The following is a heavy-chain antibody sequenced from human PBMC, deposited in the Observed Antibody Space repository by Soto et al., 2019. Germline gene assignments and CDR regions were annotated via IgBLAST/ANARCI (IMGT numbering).Heavy chain of an antibody. CDR3: TRSSISPYGGLIGPFDY. CDR1: GYTFTAYA. D-gene: IGHD3-16*02. J-gene: IGHJ4*02. Sequence: QVQLAQSGAEERKPGASVKVSCEATGYTFTAYAMHWVLQAPGHSIEWMGWINPANGNTRYSQKFQGILTITSDTSANKVYMELSSLTSEDTAMYYCTRSSISPYGGLIGPFDYWGQGNLVTVAS. V-gene: IGHV1-3*05. CDR2: INPANGNT.